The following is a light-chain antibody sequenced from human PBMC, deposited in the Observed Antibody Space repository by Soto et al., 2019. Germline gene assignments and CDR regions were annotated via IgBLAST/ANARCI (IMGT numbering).Light chain of an antibody. J-gene: IGKJ4*01. CDR2: GIS. CDR1: QSVRTY. CDR3: QQYNNWPLT. Sequence: EIVLTQSPATLSLSPGERATLSCRASQSVRTYLAWYQQKPDQAPRLLIYGISTRATDIPARFSGSGSGTEFTLTISSLQSEDFAVYYCQQYNNWPLTFGGGTKVDIK. V-gene: IGKV3-15*01.